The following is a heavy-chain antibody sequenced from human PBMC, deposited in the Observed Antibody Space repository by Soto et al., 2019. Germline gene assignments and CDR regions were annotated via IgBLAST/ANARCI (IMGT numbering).Heavy chain of an antibody. V-gene: IGHV1-58*02. CDR3: AAAAAGSDY. CDR2: IVVGSGNT. D-gene: IGHD6-13*01. CDR1: GFTFTISA. Sequence: GASVKVSCKASGFTFTISAMQWVRQARGQRLEWIGWIVVGSGNTNYAQKFQERVTITRDMSTSTAYMELSSLRSEDTAVYYCAAAAAGSDYWGQGTLVTVSS. J-gene: IGHJ4*02.